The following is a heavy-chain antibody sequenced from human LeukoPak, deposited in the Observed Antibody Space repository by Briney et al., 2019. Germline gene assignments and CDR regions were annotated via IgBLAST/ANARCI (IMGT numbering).Heavy chain of an antibody. CDR2: ISAYNGNT. V-gene: IGHV1-18*01. CDR3: ARAPQVGQYYYYYYMDV. Sequence: ASVKVSCKASGYTFTSYGISWVRQAPGQGLEWMGWISAYNGNTNYAQKLQGRVTMTTDTSTSTAYMELSSLRSEDTAVYYCARAPQVGQYYYYYYMDVWGKGTTVTVSS. J-gene: IGHJ6*03. D-gene: IGHD1-26*01. CDR1: GYTFTSYG.